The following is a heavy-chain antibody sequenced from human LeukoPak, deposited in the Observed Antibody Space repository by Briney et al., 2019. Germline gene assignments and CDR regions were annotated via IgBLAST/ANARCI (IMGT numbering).Heavy chain of an antibody. CDR2: IYYSGSP. V-gene: IGHV4-39*07. CDR1: GGSISSSSYS. D-gene: IGHD3-22*01. Sequence: SETLSLTCTVSGGSISSSSYSWGWIRQPPGKALEWIGSIYYSGSPYYNPSLKSRVTISVDTSKNQFSLKLSSVTAADTAVYYCARAYYDSSGYRYFDYWGQGTLVTVSS. CDR3: ARAYYDSSGYRYFDY. J-gene: IGHJ4*02.